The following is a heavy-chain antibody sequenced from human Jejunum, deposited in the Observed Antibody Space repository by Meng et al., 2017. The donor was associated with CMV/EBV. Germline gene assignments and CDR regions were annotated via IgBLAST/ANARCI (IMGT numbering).Heavy chain of an antibody. CDR1: GFSLSTSEVG. Sequence: QMTLKESGPTTVKPTQTLTLTCTFSGFSLSTSEVGVGWIRQPPGKALEWLAVIYWDDDKRYSPSLKSRLTITKDTSKNQVVLTLTNMDPVDTATYYCALFTRSWFDPWGQGTLVTVSS. D-gene: IGHD2-2*01. J-gene: IGHJ5*02. CDR2: IYWDDDK. CDR3: ALFTRSWFDP. V-gene: IGHV2-5*02.